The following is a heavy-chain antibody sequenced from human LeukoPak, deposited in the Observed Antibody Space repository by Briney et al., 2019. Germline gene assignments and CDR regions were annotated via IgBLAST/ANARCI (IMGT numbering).Heavy chain of an antibody. D-gene: IGHD3-3*01. J-gene: IGHJ6*03. Sequence: GGSLRLSCAASGFTFSSYSMNWVRQAPGKGLEWVSSISSSSSYIYYADSVKGRFTISRDNAKNSLYLQMNSLRAEDTAVYYCAREAHYDFWSGYPADHYYYMDVWGKGTTVTVSS. CDR3: AREAHYDFWSGYPADHYYYMDV. CDR1: GFTFSSYS. V-gene: IGHV3-21*01. CDR2: ISSSSSYI.